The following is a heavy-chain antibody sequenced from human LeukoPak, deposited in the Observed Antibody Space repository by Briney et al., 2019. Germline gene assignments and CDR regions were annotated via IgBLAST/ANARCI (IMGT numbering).Heavy chain of an antibody. CDR1: GGSFSGYY. CDR2: INHSGST. CDR3: ARELRFLEWATKP. Sequence: SETLSLTCAVYGGSFSGYYWSWIRQPPGKGPEWIGEINHSGSTNYNPSLKSRVTISVDTSKNQFSLKLSSVTAADTAVYYCARELRFLEWATKPWGQGTLVTVSS. J-gene: IGHJ5*02. V-gene: IGHV4-34*01. D-gene: IGHD3-3*01.